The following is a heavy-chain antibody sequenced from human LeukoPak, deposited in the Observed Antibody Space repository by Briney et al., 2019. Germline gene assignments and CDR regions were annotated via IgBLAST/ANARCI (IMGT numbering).Heavy chain of an antibody. J-gene: IGHJ2*01. D-gene: IGHD3-10*01. CDR1: GLTVSNNY. CDR2: IYGGGST. V-gene: IGHV3-53*01. Sequence: GGSLRLSCAASGLTVSNNYMSWVRQAPGKGLERVSVIYGGGSTFYADSVQGRFTISRDNSKNTLYLQMNSLRVEDTAFYYCARSNYGDWHFDLWGRGTLVTVSS. CDR3: ARSNYGDWHFDL.